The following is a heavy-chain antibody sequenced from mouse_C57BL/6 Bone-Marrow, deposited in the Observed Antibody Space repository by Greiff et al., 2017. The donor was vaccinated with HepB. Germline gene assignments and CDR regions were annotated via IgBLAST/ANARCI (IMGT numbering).Heavy chain of an antibody. CDR2: INPSSGYT. J-gene: IGHJ2*01. D-gene: IGHD1-1*01. CDR1: GYTFTSYT. Sequence: VQVVESGAELARPGASVKMSCKASGYTFTSYTMHWVKQRPGQGLEWIGYINPSSGYTKYNQKFKDKATLTADKSSSTAYMQLSSLTSEDSAVYYCARGGLLRYYFDYWGQGTTLTVSS. V-gene: IGHV1-4*01. CDR3: ARGGLLRYYFDY.